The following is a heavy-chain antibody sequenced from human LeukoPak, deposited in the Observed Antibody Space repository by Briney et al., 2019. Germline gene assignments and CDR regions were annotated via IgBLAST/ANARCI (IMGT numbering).Heavy chain of an antibody. Sequence: GGSLKISCKGSGYSFTSYWIGWVRQMPGKGLEWMGRIDPSDSYTNYSPSFQGHVTISADKSISTAYLQWSSLKASDTAMYYCARHCSSTSCPLYGMDVWGQGTTVTVSS. V-gene: IGHV5-10-1*01. CDR1: GYSFTSYW. CDR3: ARHCSSTSCPLYGMDV. D-gene: IGHD2-2*01. CDR2: IDPSDSYT. J-gene: IGHJ6*02.